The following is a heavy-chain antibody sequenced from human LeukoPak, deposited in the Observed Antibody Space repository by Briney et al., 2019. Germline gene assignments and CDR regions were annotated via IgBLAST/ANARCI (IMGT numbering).Heavy chain of an antibody. V-gene: IGHV4-4*02. D-gene: IGHD6-19*01. CDR2: IYHSGST. CDR1: GGSISSSNW. CDR3: ASSRIAVAGPNWFDP. J-gene: IGHJ5*02. Sequence: PSETLSLTCAVSGGSISSSNWWSWVRQPPGKGLEWIGEIYHSGSTNYNPSLKSRVTISVDKSKNQFSLKLSSVTAADTAVYYCASSRIAVAGPNWFDPWGQGTLVTVSS.